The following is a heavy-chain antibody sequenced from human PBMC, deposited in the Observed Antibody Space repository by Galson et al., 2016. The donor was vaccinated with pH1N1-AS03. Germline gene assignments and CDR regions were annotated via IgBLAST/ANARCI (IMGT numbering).Heavy chain of an antibody. CDR1: GYTFTNFG. CDR2: ISAYSGNT. Sequence: SVKVSCKASGYTFTNFGVIWVRQAPGQGLEWVGWISAYSGNTNYAQSLQGRVSMTTDPSTNTVYMELTRLTSDDTATYYCARDLRSDFGNNFEAGVQFGRYWGQGTLVTVSS. J-gene: IGHJ4*02. CDR3: ARDLRSDFGNNFEAGVQFGRY. V-gene: IGHV1-18*01. D-gene: IGHD4/OR15-4a*01.